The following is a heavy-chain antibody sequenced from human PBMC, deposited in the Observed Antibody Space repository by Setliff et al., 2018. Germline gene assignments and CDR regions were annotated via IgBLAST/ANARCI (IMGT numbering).Heavy chain of an antibody. CDR3: ARMSGFQYIDV. Sequence: SETLSLTCTVSGGSLSSGPHYWTWVRQPAGKGLEWIGHIDSSGTTNYSPSLRSRVTISLDTSKNQFSLSLTSVTAEDTAVYYCARMSGFQYIDVWDKGTTVTVSS. CDR1: GGSLSSGPHY. J-gene: IGHJ6*03. D-gene: IGHD3-3*01. CDR2: IDSSGTT. V-gene: IGHV4-61*09.